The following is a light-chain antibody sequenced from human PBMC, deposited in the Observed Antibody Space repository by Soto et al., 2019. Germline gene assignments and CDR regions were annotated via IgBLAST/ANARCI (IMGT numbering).Light chain of an antibody. CDR2: EVN. CDR3: SSHSSSSAYYV. Sequence: QLVLTQPASVSGSPGQSITISCTGTSSDIGYYDYVSWYQHHSGKAPKLIFYEVNNRPSGVSNRFSGSKSVNTASLTISGLQAEDEADYYCSSHSSSSAYYVFGTGTKLTVL. V-gene: IGLV2-14*01. CDR1: SSDIGYYDY. J-gene: IGLJ1*01.